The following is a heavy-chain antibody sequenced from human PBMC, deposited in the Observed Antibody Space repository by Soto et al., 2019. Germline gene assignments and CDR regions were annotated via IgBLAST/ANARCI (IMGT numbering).Heavy chain of an antibody. J-gene: IGHJ4*02. Sequence: GSLRLSFAVAGYTFGNHLMHWVRQAPGKGLEWVSRMNSDGSIISYADSVKARFTVSRDNAKNTLYLQMNSLRVEDTAVYYCAKAEVDYWGRLTLVTICS. CDR2: MNSDGSII. CDR3: AKAEVDY. V-gene: IGHV3-74*01. CDR1: GYTFGNHL.